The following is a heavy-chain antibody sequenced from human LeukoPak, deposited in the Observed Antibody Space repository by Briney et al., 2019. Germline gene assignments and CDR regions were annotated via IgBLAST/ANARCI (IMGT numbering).Heavy chain of an antibody. J-gene: IGHJ4*02. CDR2: IIPILGVT. CDR1: GGTFSSYA. CDR3: ASRCYGSGSNYFDY. D-gene: IGHD3-10*01. V-gene: IGHV1-69*04. Sequence: GASVKVSCKASGGTFSSYAISWVRQAPGQGLEWMGRIIPILGVTNYAQKFQVRVTITMDKSTSTAYMELNMLRSEDTDVYDCASRCYGSGSNYFDYWGQGTLVTVSS.